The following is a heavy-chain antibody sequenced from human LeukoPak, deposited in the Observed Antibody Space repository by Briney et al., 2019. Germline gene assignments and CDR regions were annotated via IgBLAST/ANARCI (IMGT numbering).Heavy chain of an antibody. CDR3: ASLSTLDY. V-gene: IGHV4-39*01. CDR2: IYYSGST. J-gene: IGHJ4*02. Sequence: PSETLSLTCTVSGGSISSSSYHWGWIRQPPGKGLEWIGSIYYSGSTYYNPSLKSRVTISADTSKNQFSLKLSSVTAADTAVYYCASLSTLDYWGQGTLVTVSS. CDR1: GGSISSSSYH.